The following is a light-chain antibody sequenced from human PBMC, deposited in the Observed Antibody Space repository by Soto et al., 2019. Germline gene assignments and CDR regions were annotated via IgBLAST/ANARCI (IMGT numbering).Light chain of an antibody. V-gene: IGLV2-14*01. Sequence: QSVLTQPASVSGCPGQSITISCTGTSSDVGIYNYVSWYQQHPGKAPKLMIYQVTNRPSGVSNRFSASKSGNTASLTISGLQAEDEADYYCSSYTGSTNYVFGTGTKVTVL. CDR3: SSYTGSTNYV. CDR1: SSDVGIYNY. J-gene: IGLJ1*01. CDR2: QVT.